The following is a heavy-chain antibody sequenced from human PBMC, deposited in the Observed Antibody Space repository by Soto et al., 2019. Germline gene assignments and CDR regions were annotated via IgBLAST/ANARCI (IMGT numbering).Heavy chain of an antibody. J-gene: IGHJ4*02. CDR2: INTAKENT. CDR3: ARGNSWSYFDY. Sequence: QVQLVQSGAEVKKPGASVKVSCKASGYTFTSYAIHWVRQAPGQRLEWMGWINTAKENTKYSQKFQGRVTITRDTSASIVYMELSRLRSEDTAVYYCARGNSWSYFDYWGQGPLVTVSS. D-gene: IGHD6-13*01. V-gene: IGHV1-3*04. CDR1: GYTFTSYA.